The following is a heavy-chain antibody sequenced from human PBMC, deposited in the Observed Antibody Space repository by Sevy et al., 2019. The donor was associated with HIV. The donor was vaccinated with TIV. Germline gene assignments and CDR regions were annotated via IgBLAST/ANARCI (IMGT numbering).Heavy chain of an antibody. D-gene: IGHD6-13*01. V-gene: IGHV3-21*01. CDR2: ISSSSSYI. Sequence: GGSLRLSCAASGFTFSSYSMNWVRQAPGKGLEWVSSISSSSSYIYYADSVKGRFTISRDKAKNSLYLQMNSLRAEDTAVYYCARATPSSSSDDYYYYGMDVWGQGTTVTVSS. J-gene: IGHJ6*02. CDR1: GFTFSSYS. CDR3: ARATPSSSSDDYYYYGMDV.